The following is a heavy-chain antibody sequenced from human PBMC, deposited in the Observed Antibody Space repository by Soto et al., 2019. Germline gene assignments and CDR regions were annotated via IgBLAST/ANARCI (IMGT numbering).Heavy chain of an antibody. J-gene: IGHJ2*01. V-gene: IGHV4-39*01. Sequence: QLQLQESGPGLVKPSETLSLTCTVSGGSIRTNNYYWGWIRQPPGKGLEWIGSIYYSGSTYNNPSLKSRVTISVDTSKNQFSLKLTSVTAADTAVYYCARTYSRGWGYWYFDLWGRGTLVTVSS. CDR2: IYYSGST. D-gene: IGHD6-19*01. CDR1: GGSIRTNNYY. CDR3: ARTYSRGWGYWYFDL.